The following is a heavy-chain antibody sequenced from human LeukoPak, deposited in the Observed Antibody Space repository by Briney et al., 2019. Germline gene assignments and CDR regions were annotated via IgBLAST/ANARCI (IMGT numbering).Heavy chain of an antibody. CDR1: GFTFSSYE. D-gene: IGHD3-22*01. CDR3: ARERGYYDNRLDY. Sequence: PGGSLRLSCAASGFTFSSYEMNWGRQAPGKGLEWVSYISTSASTIYYADSVKGRFTISRDNAKNSLYLQMNSLRAEDTAVYYCARERGYYDNRLDYWGQGTLVTVSS. V-gene: IGHV3-48*03. J-gene: IGHJ4*02. CDR2: ISTSASTI.